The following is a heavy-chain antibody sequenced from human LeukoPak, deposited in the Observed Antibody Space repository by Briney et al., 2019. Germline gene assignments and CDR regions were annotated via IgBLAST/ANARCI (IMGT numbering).Heavy chain of an antibody. D-gene: IGHD3-16*01. V-gene: IGHV3-74*01. J-gene: IGHJ5*02. CDR3: ARGALRLGWFDP. CDR2: INSDGSST. Sequence: SGGSLRLSCAASGFTFSSYWMQWVRPAPGKGLVWVSGINSDGSSTSYADSVKGRFTISRDNAKNTLYLQMNSLRAEDTAVYYCARGALRLGWFDPWGQGTLVTVSS. CDR1: GFTFSSYW.